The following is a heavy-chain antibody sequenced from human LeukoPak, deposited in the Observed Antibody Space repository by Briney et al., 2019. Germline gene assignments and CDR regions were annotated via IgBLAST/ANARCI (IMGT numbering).Heavy chain of an antibody. V-gene: IGHV4-39*01. CDR1: GGSISSSSYY. Sequence: KPSETLSLTCTVSGGSISSSSYYWGWIRQPPGKGLEWIGSIYYSGSTYYNPSLKSRVTISVDTSKNQFSLKLSSVTAADTAVYYCARALRNSLAPVGMFDYWGQGTLVTVSS. CDR3: ARALRNSLAPVGMFDY. D-gene: IGHD1-14*01. J-gene: IGHJ4*02. CDR2: IYYSGST.